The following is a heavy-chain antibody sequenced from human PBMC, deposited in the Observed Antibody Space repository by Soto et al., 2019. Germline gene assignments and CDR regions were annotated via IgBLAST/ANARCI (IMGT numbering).Heavy chain of an antibody. D-gene: IGHD3-22*01. CDR2: LSYAGSNE. V-gene: IGHV3-30*18. Sequence: GGSLSLSCAASGSTFSSHGMHWRRQAPAKGLEWVARLSYAGSNEHSADSVKGRYTISRNNSKNTLYLQMNSLRDEDTAVYYCAKDSYYHDTSGYYTFDSWGQGTLVTVSS. CDR1: GSTFSSHG. CDR3: AKDSYYHDTSGYYTFDS. J-gene: IGHJ4*02.